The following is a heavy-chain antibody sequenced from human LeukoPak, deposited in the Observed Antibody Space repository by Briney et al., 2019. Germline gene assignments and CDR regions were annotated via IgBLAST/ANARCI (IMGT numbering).Heavy chain of an antibody. J-gene: IGHJ4*02. V-gene: IGHV3-30*02. D-gene: IGHD3-16*02. CDR3: ARGKGRLSPFDY. CDR1: GFTFSDYG. Sequence: PGGSLRLSCAASGFTFSDYGIHWVRQAPGKGLEWVAFIRYDGSSEYYADSVKGRFTISRDNSKNTLYLQMNSLRAEDTALYYCARGKGRLSPFDYWGQGTLVTVSS. CDR2: IRYDGSSE.